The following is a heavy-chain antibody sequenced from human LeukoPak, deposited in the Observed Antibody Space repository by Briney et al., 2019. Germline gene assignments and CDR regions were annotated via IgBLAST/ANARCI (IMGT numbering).Heavy chain of an antibody. J-gene: IGHJ6*02. Sequence: ASVKVSCKASGYTFTSYGISWLRQAPGQGLDWMGWISTYNGNTNYAQKLQGRVTMTTDTSTSTAYMELRSLRSDDTAVYYCARDQIMDQLLYGDYYYGMDVWGQGTTVTVSS. CDR1: GYTFTSYG. CDR2: ISTYNGNT. CDR3: ARDQIMDQLLYGDYYYGMDV. V-gene: IGHV1-18*01. D-gene: IGHD2-2*02.